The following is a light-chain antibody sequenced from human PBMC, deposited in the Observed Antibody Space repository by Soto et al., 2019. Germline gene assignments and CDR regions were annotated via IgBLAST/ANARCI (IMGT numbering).Light chain of an antibody. CDR3: QHYGSSPRT. J-gene: IGKJ1*01. CDR1: QSVSSTY. V-gene: IGKV3-20*01. Sequence: EIVLTQSPGTLSLSPGERATLSCRASQSVSSTYLAWYRQNPRQAPRLLIYGSSSRATGIPDRFTGSGSGTSXXXXXXXXEPEDVAVYYCQHYGSSPRTFGQGTKVEIK. CDR2: GSS.